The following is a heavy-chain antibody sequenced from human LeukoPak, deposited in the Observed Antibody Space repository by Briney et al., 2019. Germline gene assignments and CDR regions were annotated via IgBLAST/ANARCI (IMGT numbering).Heavy chain of an antibody. CDR2: ISYDAKSN. V-gene: IGHV3-30*18. J-gene: IGHJ4*02. CDR1: GFTFSGYG. D-gene: IGHD4-17*01. Sequence: PGGSLRLSCAASGFTFSGYGMHWVRQAPGKGLEWVAVISYDAKSNYHVDSVKGRFTISRDNSKNTLYLQMNSLRAEDTAVYYCAKDSLGTRTVTLDYWGQGTLVTVSS. CDR3: AKDSLGTRTVTLDY.